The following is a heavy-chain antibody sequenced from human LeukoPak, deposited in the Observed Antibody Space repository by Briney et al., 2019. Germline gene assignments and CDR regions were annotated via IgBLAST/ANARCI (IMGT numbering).Heavy chain of an antibody. J-gene: IGHJ4*02. D-gene: IGHD3-16*01. CDR3: ARGGNTKGDLPTINY. CDR2: IYHSGST. Sequence: SETPSLTCTVSRYSISSGYYWGWIRQPPGKGLEWIGSIYHSGSTHYKPSLKSRVIISIDTSKNQFSLKLSSVTAADTAVYYCARGGNTKGDLPTINYWGQGTLVTVSS. CDR1: RYSISSGYY. V-gene: IGHV4-38-2*02.